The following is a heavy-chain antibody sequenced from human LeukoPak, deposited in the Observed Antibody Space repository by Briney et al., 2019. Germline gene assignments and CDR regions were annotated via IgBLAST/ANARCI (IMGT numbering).Heavy chain of an antibody. D-gene: IGHD2-15*01. CDR1: GFTFSSYA. J-gene: IGHJ5*02. V-gene: IGHV3-23*01. CDR2: ISGSGGST. CDR3: AKALCSGGSCYGVGWFDP. Sequence: GGSLRLSCAASGFTFSSYAMSWVRQAPGEGLEWVSAISGSGGSTYYADSVKGRFTISRDNSKNTLYLQMNSLRAEDTAVYYCAKALCSGGSCYGVGWFDPWGQGTLVTVSS.